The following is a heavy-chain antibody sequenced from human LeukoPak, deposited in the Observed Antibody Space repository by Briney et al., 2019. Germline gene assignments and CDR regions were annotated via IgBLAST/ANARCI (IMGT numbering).Heavy chain of an antibody. CDR3: ARLRGQQQLVDY. J-gene: IGHJ4*02. CDR2: IIPIFGTA. D-gene: IGHD6-13*01. CDR1: GYTFTSYG. Sequence: SVKVSCKASGYTFTSYGISWVRQAPGQGLEWMGGIIPIFGTANYAQKFQGRVTITADESTSTAYMELSSLRSEDTAVYYCARLRGQQQLVDYWGQGTLVTVSS. V-gene: IGHV1-69*13.